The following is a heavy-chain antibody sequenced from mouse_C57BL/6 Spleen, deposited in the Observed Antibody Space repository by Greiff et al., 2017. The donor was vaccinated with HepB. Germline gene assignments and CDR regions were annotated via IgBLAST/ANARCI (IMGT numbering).Heavy chain of an antibody. CDR1: GYTFTSYW. Sequence: VQLQQPGAELVKPGASVKLSCKASGYTFTSYWMQWVKQRPGQGLEWIGEIDPSDSYTNYNQKFKGKATLTVDTSSSTAYMQLSSLTSEDSAVYYCARKIPYYSNYEGFAYWGQGTLVTVSA. J-gene: IGHJ3*01. V-gene: IGHV1-50*01. CDR3: ARKIPYYSNYEGFAY. CDR2: IDPSDSYT. D-gene: IGHD2-5*01.